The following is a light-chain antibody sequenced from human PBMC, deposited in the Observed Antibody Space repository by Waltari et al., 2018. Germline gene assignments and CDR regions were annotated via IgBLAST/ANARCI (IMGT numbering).Light chain of an antibody. CDR3: QQYGSSILYT. V-gene: IGKV3-20*01. J-gene: IGKJ2*01. CDR1: QSLTKRY. CDR2: GAS. Sequence: VLTQSPDTLSLSPGERAPLSCRASQSLTKRYLAWYQQKPGQAPRLLIYGASSRAAGIPDRFSGSGSGTDFTLTISRLEPEDSAVYYCQQYGSSILYTFGQGTKLEIK.